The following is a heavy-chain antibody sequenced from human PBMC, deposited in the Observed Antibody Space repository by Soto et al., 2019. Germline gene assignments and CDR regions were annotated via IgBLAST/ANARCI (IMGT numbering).Heavy chain of an antibody. J-gene: IGHJ4*02. D-gene: IGHD3-22*01. CDR1: GFTFTSSA. Sequence: GASVKVSCKASGFTFTSSAMQWVRQARGQRLEWIGWIVVGSGNTNYAQKFQERVTITRDMSTSTAYMELSSLRSEDTAVYYCAADLDDSSGYYFDYWGQGTLVTVSS. CDR2: IVVGSGNT. CDR3: AADLDDSSGYYFDY. V-gene: IGHV1-58*02.